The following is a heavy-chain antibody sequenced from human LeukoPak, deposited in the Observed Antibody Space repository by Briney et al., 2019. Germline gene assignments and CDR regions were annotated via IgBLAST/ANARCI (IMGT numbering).Heavy chain of an antibody. CDR3: AKDIHYIPSDY. CDR1: GFTFRNYW. D-gene: IGHD2-2*02. V-gene: IGHV3-7*01. J-gene: IGHJ4*02. Sequence: GGSLRLSCAASGFTFRNYWMIWVRQAPGKGLKWVARIKKDGSETKYADSVRGRFTISRDNARNTLDLQMNSLTAEDTAVYDWAKDIHYIPSDYWGQGTLVTVSS. CDR2: IKKDGSET.